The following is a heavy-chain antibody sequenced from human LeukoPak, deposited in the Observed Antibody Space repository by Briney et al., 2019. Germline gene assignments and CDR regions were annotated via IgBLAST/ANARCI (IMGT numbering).Heavy chain of an antibody. CDR2: IKQDGSEK. V-gene: IGHV3-7*01. CDR1: GFTFSSYW. Sequence: GGSLRLSCAASGFTFSSYWMSWVRQAPGKGLEWVANIKQDGSEKYYVDSVRGRFTISRDNAKNSLYLQMNSLRAEDTAVYYCATDWGPAAIFENWGQGTLVTVSS. D-gene: IGHD2-2*01. CDR3: ATDWGPAAIFEN. J-gene: IGHJ4*02.